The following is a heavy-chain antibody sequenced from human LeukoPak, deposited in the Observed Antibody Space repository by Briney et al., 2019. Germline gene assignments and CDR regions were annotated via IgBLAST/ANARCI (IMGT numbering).Heavy chain of an antibody. CDR1: GGSISSGSYY. J-gene: IGHJ3*02. Sequence: SQTLSLTCTVSGGSISSGSYYWSWIRQPAGKGLEWIGRIYTSGSTNYNPSLKSRVTISVDTSKNQFSLKLSSVTAVDTAVYYCARDSRYNWNADAFDIWGQGTMVTVSS. V-gene: IGHV4-61*02. D-gene: IGHD1-1*01. CDR3: ARDSRYNWNADAFDI. CDR2: IYTSGST.